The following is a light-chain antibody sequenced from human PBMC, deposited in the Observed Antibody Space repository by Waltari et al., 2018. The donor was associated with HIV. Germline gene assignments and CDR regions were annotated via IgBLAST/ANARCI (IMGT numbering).Light chain of an antibody. CDR1: SRDVGGYKY. J-gene: IGLJ3*02. V-gene: IGLV2-11*01. Sequence: SALTQSRSVSGSPGQSVTISCTGTSRDVGGYKYVSWYQQHPGKVPKLMIYDVNKRPSGVPDRFSGSKSANTASLTISGLQAEDEADYYCCSYAGSYTWVFGGGTKLTVL. CDR2: DVN. CDR3: CSYAGSYTWV.